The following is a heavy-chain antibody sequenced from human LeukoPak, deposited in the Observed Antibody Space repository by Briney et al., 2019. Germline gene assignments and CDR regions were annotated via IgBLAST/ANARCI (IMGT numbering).Heavy chain of an antibody. CDR1: GFTFSSYA. D-gene: IGHD3-9*01. CDR2: ISGSGGST. CDR3: AKDRILRYFDWSTQTFDY. Sequence: PGGSLRLSCAASGFTFSSYAMSWVRQAPGKGLEWVSAISGSGGSTYYADSVKGRFTISRDNSKNTLYLQMNSLRAEDTAVYYCAKDRILRYFDWSTQTFDYWGQGTLVTASS. J-gene: IGHJ4*02. V-gene: IGHV3-23*01.